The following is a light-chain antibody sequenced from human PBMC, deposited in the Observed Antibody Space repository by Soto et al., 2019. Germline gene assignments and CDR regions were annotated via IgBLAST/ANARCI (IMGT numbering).Light chain of an antibody. V-gene: IGKV1-5*03. CDR3: QHYNSYSEE. CDR2: KAS. Sequence: DIQMTQSPSTLSGSVGDRVTITCRASQTISSWLAWYQQKPGKAPKLLIYKASTLKSGVPSRFSGSGSGTEFTLTISSLQPDDFATYYCQHYNSYSEEFGHGTKV. CDR1: QTISSW. J-gene: IGKJ1*01.